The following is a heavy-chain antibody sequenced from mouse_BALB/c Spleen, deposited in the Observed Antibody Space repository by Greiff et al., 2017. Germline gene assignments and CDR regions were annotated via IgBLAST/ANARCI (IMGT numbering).Heavy chain of an antibody. CDR1: GFSLTGYG. CDR2: IWGDGST. Sequence: VKLMESGPGLVAPSQSLSITCTVSGFSLTGYGVNWVRQPPGKGLEWLGMIWGDGSTDYNSALKSRLSISKDNSKSQVFLKMNSLQTDDTARYYCARDGRLPPYYYAMDYWGQGTSVTVSS. CDR3: ARDGRLPPYYYAMDY. V-gene: IGHV2-6-7*01. D-gene: IGHD2-2*01. J-gene: IGHJ4*01.